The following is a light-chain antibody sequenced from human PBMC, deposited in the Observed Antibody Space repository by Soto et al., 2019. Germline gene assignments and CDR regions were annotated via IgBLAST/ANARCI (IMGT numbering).Light chain of an antibody. CDR1: SGSVSTSFY. Sequence: QTVVTQEPSFSVSPGRTVTLTCGLSSGSVSTSFYPNWYQQTPGQAPRTLIYNTNTRSSGVPDRFSGSILENKTALTISGAQSDDESDYYSLLYMGSGLWVFGGGTKLNVL. CDR3: LLYMGSGLWV. V-gene: IGLV8-61*01. J-gene: IGLJ3*02. CDR2: NTN.